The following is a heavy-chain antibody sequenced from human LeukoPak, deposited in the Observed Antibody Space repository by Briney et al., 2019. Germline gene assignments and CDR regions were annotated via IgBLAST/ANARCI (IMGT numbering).Heavy chain of an antibody. J-gene: IGHJ5*02. V-gene: IGHV1-2*02. D-gene: IGHD2-21*02. CDR2: INPNSGGT. CDR1: GYTFTGYY. Sequence: GRSVKVSCKASGYTFTGYYMHWVRQAPGRGLEWMGWINPNSGGTNYAQKFQDRVTMTRGTSISTAYMELSRLRSDDTAVYYCARDKGDYWFDPCGQGALFTVSS. CDR3: ARDKGDYWFDP.